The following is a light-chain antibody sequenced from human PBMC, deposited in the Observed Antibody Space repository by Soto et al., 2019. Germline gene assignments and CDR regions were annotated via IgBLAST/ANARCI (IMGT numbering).Light chain of an antibody. CDR3: KQYNSYSGT. V-gene: IGKV1-5*01. J-gene: IGKJ1*01. CDR2: DAS. Sequence: DIQMTQSHPSLSASVGDTVTITCRASQSVSTYLNWYQQRPGKAPSLLIYDASSLESGVPSRFSGSGSGTEFTLTISSLQPDDFATYYCKQYNSYSGTFGQGTKVDIK. CDR1: QSVSTY.